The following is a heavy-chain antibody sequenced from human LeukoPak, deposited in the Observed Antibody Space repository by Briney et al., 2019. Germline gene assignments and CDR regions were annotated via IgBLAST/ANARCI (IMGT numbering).Heavy chain of an antibody. J-gene: IGHJ6*04. CDR2: ISYDGSKK. CDR1: GFTFSNYA. CDR3: AELGITMIGGV. V-gene: IGHV3-30*18. D-gene: IGHD3-10*02. Sequence: AGGSLRLSCAASGFTFSNYAMHWVRQAPGKGLEWVAVISYDGSKKYYVDSVKGRFTISRDNSKNTLYLQMNSLRAEDTAVYYCAELGITMIGGVWGKGTTVTISS.